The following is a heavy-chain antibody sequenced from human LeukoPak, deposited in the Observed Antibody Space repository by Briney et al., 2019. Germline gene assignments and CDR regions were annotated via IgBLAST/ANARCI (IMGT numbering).Heavy chain of an antibody. Sequence: SETLSLTCTVSGGSISSYYWSWLRQPPGKGLGWIGYIYYSGSTNYNPSLKSRVTISVDTSKNQFSLKLSSVTAADTAVYYCAGGQQQLGSFFDYWGQGTLVTVSS. V-gene: IGHV4-59*01. CDR1: GGSISSYY. CDR2: IYYSGST. J-gene: IGHJ4*02. CDR3: AGGQQQLGSFFDY. D-gene: IGHD6-13*01.